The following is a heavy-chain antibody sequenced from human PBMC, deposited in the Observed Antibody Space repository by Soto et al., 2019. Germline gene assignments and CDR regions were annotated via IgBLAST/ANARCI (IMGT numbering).Heavy chain of an antibody. CDR1: GFTFSSYS. V-gene: IGHV3-21*01. D-gene: IGHD6-25*01. CDR2: ISSSSSYI. J-gene: IGHJ6*02. CDR3: ASEQRGYYGMDV. Sequence: EVQLVESGGGLVKPGGSLRLSCAASGFTFSSYSMNWVRQAPGKGLEWVSSISSSSSYIYYADSVKGRFTISRDNAKNSLYLQMNSPRAEDTAVYYCASEQRGYYGMDVWGQGTTVTVSS.